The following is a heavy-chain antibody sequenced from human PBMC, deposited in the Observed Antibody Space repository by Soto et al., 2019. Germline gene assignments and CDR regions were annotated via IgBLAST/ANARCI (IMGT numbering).Heavy chain of an antibody. J-gene: IGHJ4*02. D-gene: IGHD2-15*01. CDR1: GYTFTSYG. CDR2: ISPNYGKA. V-gene: IGHV1-69*13. CDR3: ASGGPGYCSGGSCYSFFDY. Sequence: ASVKVSCKASGYTFTSYGISWVRQAPGQGLEWMGWISPNYGKANYAQKFQGRVTITADESTSTAYMELSSLRSEDTAVYYCASGGPGYCSGGSCYSFFDYWGQGTLVTVSS.